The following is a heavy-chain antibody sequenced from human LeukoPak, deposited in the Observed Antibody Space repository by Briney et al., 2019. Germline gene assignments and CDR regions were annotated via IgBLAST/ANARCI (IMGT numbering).Heavy chain of an antibody. D-gene: IGHD6-19*01. Sequence: GGSLRLSCAASGFTFSSYAMHWVRQAPGQGLEWVAVISYDGSNKYYADSVKGRFTISRDNSKNTLYLQMNSLRAEDTAVYYCATDSSGWHQIDYWGQGTLVTVSS. CDR1: GFTFSSYA. CDR2: ISYDGSNK. CDR3: ATDSSGWHQIDY. J-gene: IGHJ4*02. V-gene: IGHV3-30*04.